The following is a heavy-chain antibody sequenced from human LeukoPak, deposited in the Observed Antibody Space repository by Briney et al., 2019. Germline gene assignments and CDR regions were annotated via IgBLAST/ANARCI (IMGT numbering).Heavy chain of an antibody. CDR2: IYYSGST. CDR1: GGSISSYY. D-gene: IGHD4-11*01. CDR3: ARDLQWGKQGAFDI. V-gene: IGHV4-59*01. J-gene: IGHJ3*02. Sequence: SETLSLTCTVSGGSISSYYWSWIRQPPGKGLEWMGYIYYSGSTNYNPSLKSRVSISVDTTKNQFSLKLSTVTAADTAVYYCARDLQWGKQGAFDIWGQGTMVTVSS.